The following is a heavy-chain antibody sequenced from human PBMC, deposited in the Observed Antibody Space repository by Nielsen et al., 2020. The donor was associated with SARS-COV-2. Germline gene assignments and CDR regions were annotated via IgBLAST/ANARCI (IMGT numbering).Heavy chain of an antibody. CDR2: ISYDGSNK. D-gene: IGHD5-24*01. V-gene: IGHV3-30*14. CDR3: ATARGGDGYNYGEFDY. Sequence: GESLKISCAASGFTFSSYAMHWVRQAPGKGLEWVAVISYDGSNKYYADSVKGRFTISRDNSKNTLYLQMNSLRAEDTAVYYCATARGGDGYNYGEFDYWGQGTLVTVSS. J-gene: IGHJ4*02. CDR1: GFTFSSYA.